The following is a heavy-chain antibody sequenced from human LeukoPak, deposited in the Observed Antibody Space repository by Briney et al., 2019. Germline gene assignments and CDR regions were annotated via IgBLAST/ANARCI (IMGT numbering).Heavy chain of an antibody. CDR1: GYTFTHYY. CDR2: ISPNDGDT. CDR3: ARAYSSGWYGSVDY. D-gene: IGHD6-19*01. Sequence: VASVKVSCKASGYTFTHYYIHWVRQAPGQGLEWMGWISPNDGDTSYAQKFQDRVTMTRDKSINIAYLELNDLKSDDTAVYSCARAYSSGWYGSVDYWGQGALVTVSS. J-gene: IGHJ4*02. V-gene: IGHV1-2*02.